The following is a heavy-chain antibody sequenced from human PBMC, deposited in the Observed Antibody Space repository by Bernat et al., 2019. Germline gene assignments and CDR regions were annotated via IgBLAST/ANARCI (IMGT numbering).Heavy chain of an antibody. D-gene: IGHD6-13*01. Sequence: EVQLVESGGGLVQPGGSLRLSCAALGFTVGSNYMTWVRQAPGKGLEWVSVIYRSGNTYYADSVKGRFTISRDTSRNTLYLQMNSLRVEDTDVYFCASVIASSGMRRCFDPWGQGTLVTVSS. CDR3: ASVIASSGMRRCFDP. V-gene: IGHV3-66*01. J-gene: IGHJ5*02. CDR2: IYRSGNT. CDR1: GFTVGSNY.